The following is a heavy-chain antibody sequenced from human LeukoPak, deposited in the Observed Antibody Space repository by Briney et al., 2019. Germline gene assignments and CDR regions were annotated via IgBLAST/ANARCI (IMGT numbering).Heavy chain of an antibody. CDR3: ARGARAGYNLEPFDY. Sequence: GSLRLSCAASGFTVSSNYMSWIRQPPGKGLEWIGYIYYSGSTKYNPSLKSRVTISVDTSKNQFSLKLSSVTDADTAVYYCARGARAGYNLEPFDYWGQGTLVTASS. CDR2: IYYSGST. D-gene: IGHD5-24*01. J-gene: IGHJ4*02. CDR1: GFTVSSNY. V-gene: IGHV4-59*08.